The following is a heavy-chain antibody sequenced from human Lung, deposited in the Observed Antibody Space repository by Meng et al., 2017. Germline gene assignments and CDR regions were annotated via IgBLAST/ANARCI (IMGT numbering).Heavy chain of an antibody. CDR1: GYTFTTYG. CDR2: IDPGNGNR. V-gene: IGHV1-18*01. D-gene: IGHD6-19*01. Sequence: QVHLVQSGLGVKNPGASLKVSCKASGYTFTTYGISWLRQAPGQGLEWMGWIDPGNGNRDFAEKFQDRLTMSNDTSSSTVYMELTRLTSDDTAVYYCARDRQWLFDYWGQGALVTVSS. CDR3: ARDRQWLFDY. J-gene: IGHJ4*02.